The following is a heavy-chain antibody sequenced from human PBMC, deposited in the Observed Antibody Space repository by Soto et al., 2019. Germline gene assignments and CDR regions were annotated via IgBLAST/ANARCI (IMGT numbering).Heavy chain of an antibody. Sequence: QVQLVQSGAEVKKPGASVKVSCKASGYTFTGYYMHWVRQAPGQGLEWMGWINPNSGGTNYAQKFQGRVTKTRDTSISTAYMELSRLRSDDTAVYYCARVPEYNWFEGYYGMDVWGQGTTVTVSS. CDR1: GYTFTGYY. V-gene: IGHV1-2*02. CDR3: ARVPEYNWFEGYYGMDV. CDR2: INPNSGGT. J-gene: IGHJ6*02. D-gene: IGHD1-1*01.